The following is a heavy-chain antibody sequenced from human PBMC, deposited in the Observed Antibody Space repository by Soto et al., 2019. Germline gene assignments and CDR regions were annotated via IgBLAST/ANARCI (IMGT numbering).Heavy chain of an antibody. J-gene: IGHJ3*02. D-gene: IGHD3-10*01. V-gene: IGHV3-23*01. CDR2: ISGSGGNT. Sequence: PGGSLRLSCAASGFTFSNYAMSWARQAPGKGLEWVSTISGSGGNTYYADSVKGRFTISRDSSKNTLYLQMNSLRAEDTAVYYCAKDRVVRGVAGAFDIWGQGTMVTVSS. CDR1: GFTFSNYA. CDR3: AKDRVVRGVAGAFDI.